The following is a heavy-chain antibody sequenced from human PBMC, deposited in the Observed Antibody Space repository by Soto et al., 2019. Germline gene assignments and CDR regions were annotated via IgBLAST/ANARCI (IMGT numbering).Heavy chain of an antibody. Sequence: GASVKVSCKASGGTFSSYAISWVRQAPGQGLEWMGGIIPIFGTANYAQKFQGRVTITADESTSTAYMELSSLRSEDTAVYYCARETSADYYYYYGMDVWGQGTTVTVS. CDR2: IIPIFGTA. J-gene: IGHJ6*02. CDR3: ARETSADYYYYYGMDV. V-gene: IGHV1-69*13. CDR1: GGTFSSYA.